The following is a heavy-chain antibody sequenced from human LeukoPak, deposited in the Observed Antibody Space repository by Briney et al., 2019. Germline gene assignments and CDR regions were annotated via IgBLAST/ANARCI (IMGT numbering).Heavy chain of an antibody. V-gene: IGHV1-69*13. CDR3: ARPDQPQNTVTKVQPFDY. CDR2: IIPIFGAT. D-gene: IGHD4-17*01. J-gene: IGHJ4*02. CDR1: GGTFNRYA. Sequence: GASVKVSCKASGGTFNRYAISWVRQAPGQGLEWMGGIIPIFGATNYAQRFQGRVTITADEFTSTAYMELSSLRSEDTAVYYCARPDQPQNTVTKVQPFDYWGQGTLVTVSS.